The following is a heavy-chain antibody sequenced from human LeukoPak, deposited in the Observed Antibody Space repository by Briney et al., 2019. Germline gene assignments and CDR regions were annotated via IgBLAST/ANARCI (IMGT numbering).Heavy chain of an antibody. CDR2: ISSSGSVI. V-gene: IGHV3-11*01. Sequence: PGGSLRLSCGASGFAFRDYYMTWIRQAPGKGLEWLSFISSSGSVIHYADSVRGRFTISRDSAKNSLSLQMSSLRAEDTAMYFCARIRSPNEDAFDLWGQGTMVTVS. J-gene: IGHJ3*01. CDR1: GFAFRDYY. CDR3: ARIRSPNEDAFDL.